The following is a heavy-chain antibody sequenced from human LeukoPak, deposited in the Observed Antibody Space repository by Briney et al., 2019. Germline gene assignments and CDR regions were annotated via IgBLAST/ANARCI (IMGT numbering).Heavy chain of an antibody. Sequence: GGSLRLSCVASGLTFNTYPMAWVRQAPGKGLEWVSRISGSGDTTYYTDSVRGRFTISRDNSKNEVFLQMNSLRAEDTAIYFCATDSNPFDFWGQGTLVTVSS. CDR3: ATDSNPFDF. D-gene: IGHD6-13*01. CDR2: ISGSGDTT. CDR1: GLTFNTYP. J-gene: IGHJ4*02. V-gene: IGHV3-23*01.